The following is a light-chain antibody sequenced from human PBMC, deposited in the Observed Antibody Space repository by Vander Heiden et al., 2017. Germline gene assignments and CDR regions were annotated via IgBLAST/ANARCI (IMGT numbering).Light chain of an antibody. V-gene: IGKV3-11*01. CDR1: QSVSSY. J-gene: IGKJ3*01. CDR2: DAS. Sequence: DIVLTQSPANLSLSPGERATLSCRASQSVSSYLAWYQQKPGQAPRLLIYDASNRATGIPARFSGSGSGTDFTLTISSLEPEDFAVYYCQQRSNWPLFTFGPGTKVDIK. CDR3: QQRSNWPLFT.